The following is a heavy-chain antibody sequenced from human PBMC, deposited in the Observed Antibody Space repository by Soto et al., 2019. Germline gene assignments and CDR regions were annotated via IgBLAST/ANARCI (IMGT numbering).Heavy chain of an antibody. V-gene: IGHV1-18*01. CDR3: VIDLDGSGPYYTLY. CDR2: ISVYKGNT. J-gene: IGHJ4*02. Sequence: GASVKVSCKASGYNFINYGISWVRQAPGQGLEWMGWISVYKGNTNYAQKLQGRVTMTTDTSTSTAYMELRSLRSDDTAVYYCVIDLDGSGPYYTLYCGLTTLLTV. CDR1: GYNFINYG. D-gene: IGHD3-10*01.